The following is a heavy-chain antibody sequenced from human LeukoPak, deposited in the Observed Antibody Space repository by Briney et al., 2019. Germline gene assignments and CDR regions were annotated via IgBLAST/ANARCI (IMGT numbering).Heavy chain of an antibody. D-gene: IGHD6-19*01. CDR3: ARWKESGWVTDY. CDR2: ISSSGDTI. CDR1: GFTFSSYE. J-gene: IGHJ4*02. Sequence: GGSLRLSCAASGFTFSSYEMNWVRQAPGKGLEWVSYISSSGDTIYYADSVKGRFTISRDNAKNSLYLQMNSLRAEDTAIYYCARWKESGWVTDYWGQETLVTVSS. V-gene: IGHV3-48*03.